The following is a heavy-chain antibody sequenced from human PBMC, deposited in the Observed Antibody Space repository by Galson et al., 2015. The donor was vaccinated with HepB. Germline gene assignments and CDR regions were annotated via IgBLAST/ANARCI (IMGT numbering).Heavy chain of an antibody. CDR1: GYTFTTYA. D-gene: IGHD3-3*01. CDR2: INPGNANT. V-gene: IGHV1-3*01. J-gene: IGHJ5*02. Sequence: SVKVSCKASGYTFTTYAVHWVRQAPGHRLEWMGWINPGNANTKYSQKFQGRVTITRDTSASTVYMELSSLRSEDTAVYYCARVPPRYYGSFDPWGQGTLVSVSS. CDR3: ARVPPRYYGSFDP.